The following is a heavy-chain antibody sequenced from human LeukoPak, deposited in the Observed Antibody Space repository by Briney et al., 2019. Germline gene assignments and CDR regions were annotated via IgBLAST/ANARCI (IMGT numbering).Heavy chain of an antibody. D-gene: IGHD3-22*01. V-gene: IGHV4-39*01. CDR2: MFYVGNT. CDR1: GDSISSSSYY. CDR3: VRLFRGYDNPLVDY. J-gene: IGHJ4*02. Sequence: SETLSLTCTVSGDSISSSSYYWGWIRQPPGKGLEWIGGMFYVGNTYHNPSLMSRVSISVDTSKNQFSLKLSSVTAADTAVYCCVRLFRGYDNPLVDYWGQGTLAIVSS.